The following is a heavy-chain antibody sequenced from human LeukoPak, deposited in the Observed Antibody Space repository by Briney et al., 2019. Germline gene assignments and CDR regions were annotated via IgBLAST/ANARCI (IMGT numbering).Heavy chain of an antibody. D-gene: IGHD3-22*01. CDR3: ARDLTYYYDSSGYYRDDI. CDR1: GFTFSSYS. J-gene: IGHJ4*02. CDR2: ISSSSYI. Sequence: GGSLRLSCAASGFTFSSYSMNWVRQAPGKGLEWVSSISSSSYIYYADSVKGRFTISRDNAKNSLYLQMNSLRAEDTAVYYCARDLTYYYDSSGYYRDDIWGQGTLVTVSS. V-gene: IGHV3-21*01.